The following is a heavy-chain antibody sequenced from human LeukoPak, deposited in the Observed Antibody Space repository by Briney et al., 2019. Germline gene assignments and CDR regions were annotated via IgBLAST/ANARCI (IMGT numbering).Heavy chain of an antibody. D-gene: IGHD7-27*01. Sequence: GGSLRLSCAASGFTFSGYPMSWVRQARRKGLAWVSSISGSGDSTYYADSVKGRFSISRDNSKNTLYLQMNSLSAEDTAVYYCAKRGANWGPFHYWGQGTLVTVSS. CDR2: ISGSGDST. V-gene: IGHV3-23*01. J-gene: IGHJ4*02. CDR3: AKRGANWGPFHY. CDR1: GFTFSGYP.